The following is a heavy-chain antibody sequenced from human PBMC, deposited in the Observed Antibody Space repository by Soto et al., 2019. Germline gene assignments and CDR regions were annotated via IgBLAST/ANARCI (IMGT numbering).Heavy chain of an antibody. CDR1: GGSINTYY. Sequence: LCFTCTVSGGSINTYYWSWIRQPPGNGLQWIGHIYYIGNTYYNPSLKSRVTISADTSKNQFSLKLSSVTAADTAVYYCARSPNGDWYLDYLGQGTMVTVSS. J-gene: IGHJ4*02. V-gene: IGHV4-59*08. CDR3: ARSPNGDWYLDY. CDR2: IYYIGNT. D-gene: IGHD4-17*01.